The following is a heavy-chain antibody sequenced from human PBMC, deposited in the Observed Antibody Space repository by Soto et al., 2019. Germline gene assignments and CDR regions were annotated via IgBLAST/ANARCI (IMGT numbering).Heavy chain of an antibody. D-gene: IGHD2-2*01. J-gene: IGHJ6*01. CDR2: ISGSGGST. CDR3: AKGGSSTTPGGYYFYAMHV. CDR1: GFSFSSYA. V-gene: IGHV3-23*01. Sequence: EVQLLESGGGLVQPGGSLRLSCAVSGFSFSSYAMSWVRQAPGKGLEWVAAISGSGGSTYYADSVKGRFTISRDNSKNTLYLQINSLRAEDTAVFYCAKGGSSTTPGGYYFYAMHVW.